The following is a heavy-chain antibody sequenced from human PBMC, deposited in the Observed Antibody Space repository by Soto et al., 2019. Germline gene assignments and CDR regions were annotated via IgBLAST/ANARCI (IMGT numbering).Heavy chain of an antibody. D-gene: IGHD2-2*01. CDR1: GGTFSSYA. Sequence: SVKVSCKASGGTFSSYAISWVRQAPGQGLEWMGGIIPILGTANYAQKFQGRVTITADESTSTAYMELSSLRSEDTAVYYCARVEDIVVVPAALVPYGMDVWGQGTTVTVSS. V-gene: IGHV1-69*13. CDR3: ARVEDIVVVPAALVPYGMDV. J-gene: IGHJ6*02. CDR2: IIPILGTA.